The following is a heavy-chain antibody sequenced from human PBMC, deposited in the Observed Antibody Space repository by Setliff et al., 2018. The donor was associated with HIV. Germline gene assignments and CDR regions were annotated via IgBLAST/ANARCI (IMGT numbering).Heavy chain of an antibody. CDR1: GGSISTYF. CDR2: IYYTGST. D-gene: IGHD3-22*01. CDR3: GGNGYYSIDY. V-gene: IGHV4-59*01. Sequence: SETLSLTCTVSGGSISTYFWSWVRQTPGKGLEWIGYIYYTGSTSYNPSCRSRVTISVDTSKNQFALMLDSVTAADTAVYYCGGNGYYSIDYWGQGTLVTVSS. J-gene: IGHJ4*02.